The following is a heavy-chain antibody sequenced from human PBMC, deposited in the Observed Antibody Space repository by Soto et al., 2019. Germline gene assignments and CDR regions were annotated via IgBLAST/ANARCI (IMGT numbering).Heavy chain of an antibody. CDR2: IYYSGST. V-gene: IGHV4-31*03. Sequence: SETLSLTCTVSGGSISSGGYYWSWIRQHPGKGLEWIGYIYYSGSTYYNPSLKSRVTISVDTSKNQFSLKLSSVTAADTAVYYCARDRPLGGYPMDVWGKGTTVTVSS. J-gene: IGHJ6*03. CDR3: ARDRPLGGYPMDV. D-gene: IGHD3-3*01. CDR1: GGSISSGGYY.